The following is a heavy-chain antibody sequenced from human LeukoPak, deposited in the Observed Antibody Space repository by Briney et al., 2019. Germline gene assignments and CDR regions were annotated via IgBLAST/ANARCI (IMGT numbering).Heavy chain of an antibody. CDR3: AELGITMIGGV. D-gene: IGHD3-10*02. V-gene: IGHV3-23*01. CDR1: GFTFSNYA. Sequence: PGGSLRLSCAASGFTFSNYAMSWVRQAPGKGLEWVSTISGGTDTTYYADSVKGRFTISRDNAKNSLYLQMNSLRAGDTAVYYCAELGITMIGGVWGKGTTVTISS. CDR2: ISGGTDTT. J-gene: IGHJ6*04.